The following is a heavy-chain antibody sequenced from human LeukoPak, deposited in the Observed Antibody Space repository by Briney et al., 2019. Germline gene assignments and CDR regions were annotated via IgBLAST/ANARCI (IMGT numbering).Heavy chain of an antibody. V-gene: IGHV3-74*01. Sequence: GGSLRLSYAASGFTFDDYAMHWVRQAPGKGLVWVSRINNDGSSTSYADSVKGRFTISRDNAKNTLYLQMNSLRAEDTAVYYCAREIAAAGTLFDYWGQGTLVTVSS. D-gene: IGHD6-13*01. J-gene: IGHJ4*02. CDR1: GFTFDDYA. CDR2: INNDGSST. CDR3: AREIAAAGTLFDY.